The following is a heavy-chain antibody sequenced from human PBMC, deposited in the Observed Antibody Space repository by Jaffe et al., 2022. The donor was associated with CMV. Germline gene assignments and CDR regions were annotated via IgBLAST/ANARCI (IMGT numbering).Heavy chain of an antibody. D-gene: IGHD1-1*01. J-gene: IGHJ5*02. CDR1: GYTFTSYD. CDR3: ARVRISWKELHTNWFDP. V-gene: IGHV1-8*02. Sequence: QVHLVQSGTEVKKPGASVKVSCKASGYTFTSYDINWVRQTTGQGLEWMGWMNPNSGNTGYAQKFQGRVTMTRNTSISTAYMELTSLTSEDTAVYYCARVRISWKELHTNWFDPWGQGTLVTVSS. CDR2: MNPNSGNT.